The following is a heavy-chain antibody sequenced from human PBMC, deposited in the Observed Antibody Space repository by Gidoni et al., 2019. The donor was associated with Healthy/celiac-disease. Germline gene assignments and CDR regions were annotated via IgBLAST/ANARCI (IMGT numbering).Heavy chain of an antibody. Sequence: QVQLVQSGAEAKKPGASVQVSRKACGYTFTSCDINWVRQATRRGLEWMGWMNPNSGNTGYAQKCQGRVTMTRNTSISTAYMERSSLRSEVTTVYYCARTSLRYDAFDIWGQGTMVTVSS. CDR2: MNPNSGNT. V-gene: IGHV1-8*01. CDR1: GYTFTSCD. CDR3: ARTSLRYDAFDI. J-gene: IGHJ3*02.